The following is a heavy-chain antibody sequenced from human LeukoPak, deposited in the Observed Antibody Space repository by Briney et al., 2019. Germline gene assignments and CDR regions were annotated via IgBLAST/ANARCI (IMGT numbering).Heavy chain of an antibody. CDR2: ISGSGGST. CDR3: AKDVPKGLYYYDSSGYYFTLY. J-gene: IGHJ4*02. Sequence: GGSLRLSCAASGFTFSSYAMSWVRQAPGKGLEWVSAISGSGGSTYYADSVKGRFTISRDNSKNTLYLQMNSLRAEDTAVYYCAKDVPKGLYYYDSSGYYFTLYWGQGTLVTVSS. D-gene: IGHD3-22*01. V-gene: IGHV3-23*01. CDR1: GFTFSSYA.